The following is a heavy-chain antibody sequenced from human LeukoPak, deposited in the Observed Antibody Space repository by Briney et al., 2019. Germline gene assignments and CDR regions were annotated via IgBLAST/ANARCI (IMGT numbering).Heavy chain of an antibody. CDR1: GFTFSRYA. CDR2: ISGSGGST. D-gene: IGHD1-26*01. J-gene: IGHJ5*02. V-gene: IGHV3-23*01. CDR3: ARDTTLNWFDP. Sequence: GGSLRLSCAASGFTFSRYAMSWVRQAPGKGLEWVSAISGSGGSTYYADSVKGRFTISRDNAKNSLYLQMNSLRAEDTAVYYCARDTTLNWFDPWGQGTLVTVSS.